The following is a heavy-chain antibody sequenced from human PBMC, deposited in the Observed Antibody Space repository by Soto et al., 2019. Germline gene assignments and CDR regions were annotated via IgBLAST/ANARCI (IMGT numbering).Heavy chain of an antibody. D-gene: IGHD6-19*01. CDR2: ISYDGSNK. CDR3: AKVGQWLVEHYYYYGMDV. Sequence: QVQLVESGGGVVQPGRSLRLSCAASGFTFSSYGMHWVRQAPGTGLEWVAVISYDGSNKYYADSVKGRVTISRENSKNTLDLQMNSLRAEDTAVYYCAKVGQWLVEHYYYYGMDVWGQGTTVPVSS. J-gene: IGHJ6*02. V-gene: IGHV3-30*18. CDR1: GFTFSSYG.